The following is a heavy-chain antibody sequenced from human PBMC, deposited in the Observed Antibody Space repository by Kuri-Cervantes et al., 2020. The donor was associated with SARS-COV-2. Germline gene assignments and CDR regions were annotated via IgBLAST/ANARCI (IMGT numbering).Heavy chain of an antibody. D-gene: IGHD6-6*01. CDR3: ARSSSSSVYYYYYMDV. CDR1: GYTFTGYY. J-gene: IGHJ6*03. V-gene: IGHV1-2*02. CDR2: INPNSGGT. Sequence: ASVKVCCKASGYTFTGYYMHWVRQAPGQGLEWMGWINPNSGGTNYAQKFQGRVTITRNTSISTAYMELSSLRSEDTAVYYCARSSSSSVYYYYYMDVWGKGTTVTVSS.